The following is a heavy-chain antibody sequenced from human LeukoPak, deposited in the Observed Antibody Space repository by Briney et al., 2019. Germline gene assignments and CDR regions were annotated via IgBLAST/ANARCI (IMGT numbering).Heavy chain of an antibody. CDR2: INPSGGST. J-gene: IGHJ6*03. V-gene: IGHV1-46*01. CDR3: ARAYYGFWSGYFSQYYYYYYMDV. Sequence: ASVKVSCKASGYTFTSYYIHWVRQAPGQGLEWMGIINPSGGSTSYAQKFQGRVTMTRDMSTSTVYMELSSLRSEDTAVYYCARAYYGFWSGYFSQYYYYYYMDVWGKGTTVTVSS. D-gene: IGHD3-3*01. CDR1: GYTFTSYY.